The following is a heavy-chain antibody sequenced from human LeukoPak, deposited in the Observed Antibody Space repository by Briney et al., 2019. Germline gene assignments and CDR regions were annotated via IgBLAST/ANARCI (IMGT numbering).Heavy chain of an antibody. CDR2: IYYSGST. CDR3: ARTAQWLVPYYYYGMDV. D-gene: IGHD6-19*01. J-gene: IGHJ6*02. CDR1: GGSISSGGYY. V-gene: IGHV4-31*03. Sequence: SQTLSLTCTVSGGSISSGGYYWSWIRQHPGKGLEWIGYIYYSGSTYYNPSLKSRVTISVDTSKNQFSLKLSSVTAADTAVYYCARTAQWLVPYYYYGMDVWGQGTTVTVSS.